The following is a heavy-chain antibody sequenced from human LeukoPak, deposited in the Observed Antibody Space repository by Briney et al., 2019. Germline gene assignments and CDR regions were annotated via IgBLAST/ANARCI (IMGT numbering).Heavy chain of an antibody. CDR3: ARAAAGLFDH. CDR2: IYHSGST. CDR1: GGSISSGCYS. J-gene: IGHJ4*02. Sequence: SETLSLTCAVSGGSISSGCYSWSWIRQPRGKGLEWIGYIYHSGSTYYNPSLKSRVTISVDRSKNQFSLELSSVTAADTAVYYCARAAAGLFDHWGQGTLVTVSS. V-gene: IGHV4-30-2*01. D-gene: IGHD6-13*01.